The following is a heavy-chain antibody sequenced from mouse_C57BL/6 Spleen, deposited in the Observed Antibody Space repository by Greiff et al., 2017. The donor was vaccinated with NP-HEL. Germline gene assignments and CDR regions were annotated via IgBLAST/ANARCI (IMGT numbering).Heavy chain of an antibody. CDR2: IDPEDGET. J-gene: IGHJ2*01. Sequence: VQLKQSGAELVKPGASVKLSCTASGFNIKDSYMHWVKQRTEQGLEWIGRIDPEDGETKYAPKFQGKATMTADTSSNTAYLQLSSLTSEDPAVYCCARGALLSREIDYWGQGTTLTVSS. D-gene: IGHD2-1*01. CDR1: GFNIKDSY. V-gene: IGHV14-2*01. CDR3: ARGALLSREIDY.